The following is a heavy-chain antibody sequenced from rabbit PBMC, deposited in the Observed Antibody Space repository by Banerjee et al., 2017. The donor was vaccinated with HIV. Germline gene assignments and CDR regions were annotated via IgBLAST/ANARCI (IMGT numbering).Heavy chain of an antibody. Sequence: QEQLVESGGGLVKPEGSLKLSCTASGFSFSNNAVMCWVRQAPGKGLDWIGCIYSITGVAYYASWAKGRFTISKTSSTTVTLQMTTLTAADTATYFCAGDHAISGYRFNLWGQGTLVTVS. D-gene: IGHD1-1*01. CDR2: IYSITGVA. CDR1: GFSFSNNAV. CDR3: AGDHAISGYRFNL. V-gene: IGHV1S45*01. J-gene: IGHJ4*01.